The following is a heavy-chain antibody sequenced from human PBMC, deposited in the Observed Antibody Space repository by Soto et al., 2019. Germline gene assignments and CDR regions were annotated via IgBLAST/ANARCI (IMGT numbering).Heavy chain of an antibody. D-gene: IGHD3-16*02. CDR3: TRSMGSGGVIGGFDY. J-gene: IGHJ4*02. Sequence: QVQLVQSETEVKKPGSAVKVSCKASGGTFNTYAMNWVRQAPGQGLEWMGGIIPMFDTPRYAQKFQGRVTITVDESTTTAYMELSSLRSDDTAVYYCTRSMGSGGVIGGFDYWGQGTLVTFSS. CDR2: IIPMFDTP. V-gene: IGHV1-69*01. CDR1: GGTFNTYA.